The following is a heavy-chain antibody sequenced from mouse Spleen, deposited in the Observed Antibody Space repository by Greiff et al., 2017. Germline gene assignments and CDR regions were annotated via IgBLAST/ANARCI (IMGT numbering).Heavy chain of an antibody. D-gene: IGHD2-2*01. J-gene: IGHJ3*01. Sequence: VQLQQSGAELARPGASVKLSCKASGYTFTSYYIHWVKQRPGQGLEWIGWIYPGSGNTKYNEKFKGKATLTADTSSSTAYMQLSSLTSEDSAVYYCARTGYYGYDGAWFAYWGQGTLVTVSA. CDR2: IYPGSGNT. CDR3: ARTGYYGYDGAWFAY. V-gene: IGHV1-66*01. CDR1: GYTFTSYY.